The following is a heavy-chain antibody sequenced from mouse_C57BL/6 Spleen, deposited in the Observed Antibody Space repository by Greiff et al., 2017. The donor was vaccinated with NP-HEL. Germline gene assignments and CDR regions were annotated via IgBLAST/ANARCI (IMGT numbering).Heavy chain of an antibody. J-gene: IGHJ1*03. D-gene: IGHD1-1*01. Sequence: VQLQQPGAELVKPGASVKMSCKASGYTFTSYWITWVKQRPGHGLEWIGDIYPGSGSTNYNEKFKSKATLTVDTSSSTAYMQLSSLTSEDSAVYYCARSRYYGSSHWYFEVWGTGTTVTVSS. CDR2: IYPGSGST. CDR3: ARSRYYGSSHWYFEV. V-gene: IGHV1-55*01. CDR1: GYTFTSYW.